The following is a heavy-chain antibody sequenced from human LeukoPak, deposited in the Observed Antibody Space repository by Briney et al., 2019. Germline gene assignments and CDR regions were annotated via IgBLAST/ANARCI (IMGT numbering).Heavy chain of an antibody. CDR3: ARVPPLDAFDI. CDR1: GGSISSYY. CDR2: IYYSGST. V-gene: IGHV4-59*01. J-gene: IGHJ3*02. Sequence: SETLSLTCTVSGGSISSYYWSWIRQPPGKGLEWIGYIYYSGSTNYNPSLKSRVTISVDTSKNQFSLKLSSVTAADTAAYYCARVPPLDAFDIWGQGTMVTVSS.